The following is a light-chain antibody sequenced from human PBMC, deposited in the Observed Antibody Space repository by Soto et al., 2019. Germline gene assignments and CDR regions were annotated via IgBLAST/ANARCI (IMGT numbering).Light chain of an antibody. V-gene: IGLV2-14*03. J-gene: IGLJ1*01. Sequence: QSVLTQPASVSGSPVQSITISCTGTSSDVGAYNYVSWYQQHPGKAPKLMIYDVSNRPSGVSNRFSGSKSGNTASLTISGLQAEDEADYYCSSYTSSNTYVFGTGTKVTVL. CDR1: SSDVGAYNY. CDR2: DVS. CDR3: SSYTSSNTYV.